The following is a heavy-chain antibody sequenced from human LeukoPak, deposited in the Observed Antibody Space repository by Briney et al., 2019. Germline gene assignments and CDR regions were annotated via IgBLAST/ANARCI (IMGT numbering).Heavy chain of an antibody. V-gene: IGHV3-30*02. D-gene: IGHD6-13*01. Sequence: GGSLRLSCAASGFTFSSYGMHWVRQAPGKGLEWVAFIRYDGSNKYYADSVKGRFTISRDNSKNTLYLQMNSLRAEDTAVYYCAKDPRIAAARYYMDVWGKGTTVTVSS. CDR3: AKDPRIAAARYYMDV. CDR2: IRYDGSNK. J-gene: IGHJ6*03. CDR1: GFTFSSYG.